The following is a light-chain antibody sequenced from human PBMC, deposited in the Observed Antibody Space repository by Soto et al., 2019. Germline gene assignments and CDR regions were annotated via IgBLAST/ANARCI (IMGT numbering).Light chain of an antibody. Sequence: EIVLTQSPATLSLSPGQRATLSCRASQSVTFYLAWYQQKPGQAPRLLIYDTSNRATGIPVRFSGSGSGTEFTLPISSLEPGDFAVYYCQQRGTWPPTFGQGTKLEIK. V-gene: IGKV3-11*01. CDR3: QQRGTWPPT. CDR2: DTS. J-gene: IGKJ2*01. CDR1: QSVTFY.